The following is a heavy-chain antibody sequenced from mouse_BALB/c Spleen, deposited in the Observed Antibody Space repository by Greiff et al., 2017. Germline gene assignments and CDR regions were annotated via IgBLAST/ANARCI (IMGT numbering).Heavy chain of an antibody. CDR3: ARERGMYY. V-gene: IGHV2-9*02. CDR2: IWAGGST. J-gene: IGHJ4*01. Sequence: LQESGPGLVEPSQSLSITCTVSGFSLTSYGVHWVRQPPGKGLEWLGVIWAGGSTNYNAALMSRLRISKDNSTSKVFLKMNSLQTDNTAMYYCARERGMYYWGQGTSVTVSS. CDR1: GFSLTSYG.